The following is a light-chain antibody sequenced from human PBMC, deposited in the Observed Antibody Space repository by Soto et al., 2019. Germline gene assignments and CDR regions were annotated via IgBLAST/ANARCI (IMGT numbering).Light chain of an antibody. V-gene: IGKV1-5*01. CDR1: QSVNTW. CDR3: HQYNTYPYT. J-gene: IGKJ2*01. CDR2: DAS. Sequence: DIQMTQSPSTLSASAGDRVTITCRASQSVNTWLAWYQQKPGKAPNLLIYDASTLQSGVPSRFSDRGSGTQFTLTISSLQPDDFATYYCHQYNTYPYTFGQGTKLEIK.